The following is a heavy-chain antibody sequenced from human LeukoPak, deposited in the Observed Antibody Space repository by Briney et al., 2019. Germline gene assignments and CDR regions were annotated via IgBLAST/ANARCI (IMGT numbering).Heavy chain of an antibody. CDR2: IYYSGST. CDR1: GGSISSSSDY. J-gene: IGHJ4*02. CDR3: ARLGVRGVIDY. D-gene: IGHD3-10*01. V-gene: IGHV4-39*01. Sequence: SETLSLTCTVSGGSISSSSDYWGWIRQPPGKGLEWIGSIYYSGSTYYNPSLKSRVTISVDTSKNQFSLKLSSVTAADTAVYYCARLGVRGVIDYWGQGTLVTVSS.